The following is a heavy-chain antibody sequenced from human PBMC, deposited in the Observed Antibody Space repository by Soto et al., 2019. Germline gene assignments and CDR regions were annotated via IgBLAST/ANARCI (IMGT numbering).Heavy chain of an antibody. J-gene: IGHJ4*02. CDR2: ISYDGSNK. V-gene: IGHV3-30-3*01. D-gene: IGHD3-10*01. Sequence: QVQLVESGGGVVQPGRSLRLSCAASGFTFSSYAMHWVRQAPGKGLEWVAVISYDGSNKYYADSVKGRFTISRDNSKNTLYLQMNSLRAEDTAVYYCARGGHENYGSGSYDRTEEYYFDYWGQGTLVTVSS. CDR3: ARGGHENYGSGSYDRTEEYYFDY. CDR1: GFTFSSYA.